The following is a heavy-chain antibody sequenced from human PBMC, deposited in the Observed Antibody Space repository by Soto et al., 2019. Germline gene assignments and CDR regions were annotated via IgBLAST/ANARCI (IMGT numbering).Heavy chain of an antibody. Sequence: ASVKVSCKASGYTFTSYARHWVRQAPGQRLEWMGWINAGNGNTKYSQKFQGRVTITKDTSASTAYMELSSLRSEDTAVYYCARSHIVVVPAAIVYWGQGTLVTVSS. V-gene: IGHV1-3*01. CDR1: GYTFTSYA. CDR2: INAGNGNT. D-gene: IGHD2-2*01. J-gene: IGHJ4*02. CDR3: ARSHIVVVPAAIVY.